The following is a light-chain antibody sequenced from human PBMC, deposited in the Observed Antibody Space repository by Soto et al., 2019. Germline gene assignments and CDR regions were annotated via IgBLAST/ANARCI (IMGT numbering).Light chain of an antibody. CDR1: SSDVGSYNL. V-gene: IGLV2-23*02. Sequence: QSVLTQPASVSGSLGQSITISCTGTSSDVGSYNLVSWYRQHPGKAPKLMLYEVAKRPSGVSDRFSGSRSGSTASLTISGLQAEDEAYYYCCSYSNIRNTLVFGGGTKLTVL. J-gene: IGLJ2*01. CDR3: CSYSNIRNTLV. CDR2: EVA.